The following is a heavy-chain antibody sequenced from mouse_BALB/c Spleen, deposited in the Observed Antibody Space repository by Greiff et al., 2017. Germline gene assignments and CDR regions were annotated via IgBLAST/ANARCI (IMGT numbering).Heavy chain of an antibody. J-gene: IGHJ3*01. CDR3: ARDLYGNYEVWFAY. V-gene: IGHV3-6*02. Sequence: EVKLVESGPGLVKPSQSLSLTCSVTGYSITSGYYWNWIRQFPGNKLEWMGYISYDGSNNYNPSLKNRISITRDTSKNQFFLKLNSVTTEDTATYYCARDLYGNYEVWFAYWGQGTLVTVSA. CDR2: ISYDGSN. CDR1: GYSITSGYY. D-gene: IGHD2-1*01.